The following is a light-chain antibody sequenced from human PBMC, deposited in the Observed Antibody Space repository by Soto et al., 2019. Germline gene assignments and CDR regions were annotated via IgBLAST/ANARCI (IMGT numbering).Light chain of an antibody. CDR3: QQLNSFPIP. V-gene: IGKV1-9*01. CDR1: PGIANF. CDR2: GAS. Sequence: IQLTQSPSSLYASVGDRVTISCRASPGIANFLAWYQQKPGKAPKLLIYGASTLPSGVPSRFSGSGSGTDFTLTISSLQPEDFATYYCQQLNSFPIPFGPGTKVDIK. J-gene: IGKJ3*01.